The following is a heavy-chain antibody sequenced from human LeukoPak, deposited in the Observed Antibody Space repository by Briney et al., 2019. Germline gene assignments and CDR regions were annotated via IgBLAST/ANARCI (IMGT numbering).Heavy chain of an antibody. D-gene: IGHD2-15*01. Sequence: ASVKVSCKASGYTFTSYGISWVRQAPGQRLEWMGWINAGNGNTKYSQKFQGRVTITRDTSASTAYMELSSLRSEDTAVYYCARGSRQGCSGGSCYPTPFPWGQGTLVTVSS. V-gene: IGHV1-3*01. J-gene: IGHJ5*02. CDR3: ARGSRQGCSGGSCYPTPFP. CDR1: GYTFTSYG. CDR2: INAGNGNT.